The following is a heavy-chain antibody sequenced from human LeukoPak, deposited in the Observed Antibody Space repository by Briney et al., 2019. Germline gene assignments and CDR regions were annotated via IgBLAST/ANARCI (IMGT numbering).Heavy chain of an antibody. CDR2: ISSSSSYI. Sequence: TGGSLRLSCAASGFTFSSYSMNWVRQAPGKGLEWVSSISSSSSYIYYADSVKGRFTISRDNAKNSLYLQMNSLRAEDTAVYYCARERDYGDYVVVYYGMDVWGQGTTVTVSS. V-gene: IGHV3-21*01. J-gene: IGHJ6*02. D-gene: IGHD4-17*01. CDR3: ARERDYGDYVVVYYGMDV. CDR1: GFTFSSYS.